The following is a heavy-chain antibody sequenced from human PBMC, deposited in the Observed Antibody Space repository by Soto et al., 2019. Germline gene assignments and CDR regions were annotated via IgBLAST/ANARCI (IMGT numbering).Heavy chain of an antibody. Sequence: EVLLVESGGGLVKPGGSLRLSCAGSGFTFSSYTMNWVRQDPGKGLEWLSSFGSSTSYIYYADSVKGRFSISRDNAKNSLYLQMNSLRAEDTAVYYCARGSYSSSWSYAFDIWGQGTMVTVSS. CDR2: FGSSTSYI. D-gene: IGHD6-13*01. CDR3: ARGSYSSSWSYAFDI. CDR1: GFTFSSYT. J-gene: IGHJ3*02. V-gene: IGHV3-21*01.